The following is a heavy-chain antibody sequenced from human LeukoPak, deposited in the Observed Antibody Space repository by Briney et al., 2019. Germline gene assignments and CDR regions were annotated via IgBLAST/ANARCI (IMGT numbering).Heavy chain of an antibody. Sequence: PSETLSLTCAVYGGSFSGYYWSWIRQPPGKGLEWIGEIDHSGSTNYNPSLKSRVTISVDMSKNQFSLKLSSVTAADTAVYYCARTRQSSSWYRVYYYYYYMDVWSKGTTVTISS. J-gene: IGHJ6*03. CDR2: IDHSGST. V-gene: IGHV4-34*01. CDR3: ARTRQSSSWYRVYYYYYYMDV. D-gene: IGHD6-13*01. CDR1: GGSFSGYY.